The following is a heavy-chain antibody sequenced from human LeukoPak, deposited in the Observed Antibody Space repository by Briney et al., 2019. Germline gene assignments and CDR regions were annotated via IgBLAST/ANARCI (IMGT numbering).Heavy chain of an antibody. Sequence: AASVKVSCKASGYTFTSYDINWVRQATGQGLEWMGWMNPNSGNTGYAQKFQGRVTMTRNTSISTAYMELSSLRSEDTAVYYCARAVSVFSGGSQGYYYGMDVWGQGTTVTVSS. D-gene: IGHD3-10*01. CDR2: MNPNSGNT. V-gene: IGHV1-8*01. J-gene: IGHJ6*02. CDR1: GYTFTSYD. CDR3: ARAVSVFSGGSQGYYYGMDV.